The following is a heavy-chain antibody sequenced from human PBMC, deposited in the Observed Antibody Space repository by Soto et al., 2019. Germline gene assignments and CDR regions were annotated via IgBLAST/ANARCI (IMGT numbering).Heavy chain of an antibody. D-gene: IGHD4-17*01. CDR1: EGTFSSYA. J-gene: IGHJ5*02. CDR2: IIPIFGTA. Sequence: QVQVVQSGAEVKKPGSSVKVSCKASEGTFSSYAISWVRQALGQGLEWMGGIIPIFGTANYAQKFQGRVTSTADESTSTAYMELSSLRSEDTAVYYCARDYGDYELSLRFDPWGQGTLVTVTS. CDR3: ARDYGDYELSLRFDP. V-gene: IGHV1-69*01.